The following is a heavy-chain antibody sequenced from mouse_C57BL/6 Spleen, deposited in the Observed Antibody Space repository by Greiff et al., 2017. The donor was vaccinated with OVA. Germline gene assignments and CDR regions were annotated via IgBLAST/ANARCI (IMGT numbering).Heavy chain of an antibody. Sequence: VQLQQSGTELVKPGASVKISCKASGYTFTDYYMNWVKQSHGKSLEWIGDINPNNGGTSYNQKFKGKATLTVDKYSSTAYMELRSLTSEDAAVYYCARGGMYYYAMDYWGQGTSVTVSS. J-gene: IGHJ4*01. CDR2: INPNNGGT. CDR3: ARGGMYYYAMDY. CDR1: GYTFTDYY. V-gene: IGHV1-26*01.